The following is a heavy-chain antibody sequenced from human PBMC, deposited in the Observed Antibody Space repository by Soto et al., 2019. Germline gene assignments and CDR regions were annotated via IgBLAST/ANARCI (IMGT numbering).Heavy chain of an antibody. V-gene: IGHV1-69*06. Sequence: QVQLVQSGAEVKKPGSSAKVSCKASGGTFSSHTVSWVRQAPGQGLEWMGGIIPMLGTANYAQKFQGRVTIIADNSTSTAYMALRSLRSEDTAAYYCAGGGYQLLFSRYYYYYGVDVWGQGTTVTVSS. CDR2: IIPMLGTA. CDR3: AGGGYQLLFSRYYYYYGVDV. D-gene: IGHD2-2*01. CDR1: GGTFSSHT. J-gene: IGHJ6*02.